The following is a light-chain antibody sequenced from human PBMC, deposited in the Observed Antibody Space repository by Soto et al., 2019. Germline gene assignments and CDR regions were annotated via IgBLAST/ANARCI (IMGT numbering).Light chain of an antibody. V-gene: IGKV1-39*01. CDR1: QSISSY. CDR3: QKSYSTPWK. CDR2: AAS. Sequence: DIQMTPSPSSLSASVVDIFTITCLASQSISSYLNWYQQKPGKAPKLLIYAASSLQSGVPSRFSGSGSGTDFTLTISSLQPEDFATYYCQKSYSTPWKCGQGNTVAIK. J-gene: IGKJ1*01.